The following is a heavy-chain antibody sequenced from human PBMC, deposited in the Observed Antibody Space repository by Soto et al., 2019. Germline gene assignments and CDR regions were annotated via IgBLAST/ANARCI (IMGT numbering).Heavy chain of an antibody. Sequence: GGSLRLSCAASGFSFSDYAMSWVRQAPGKGLEWVSVISESGGSTHYADSVRGRFTVSRDNSKNSLSLRMNSLRDEDTADYFCAKRSPYSSGWYSPIFDYWGQGALVTVSS. CDR2: ISESGGST. J-gene: IGHJ4*02. CDR1: GFSFSDYA. D-gene: IGHD6-13*01. V-gene: IGHV3-23*01. CDR3: AKRSPYSSGWYSPIFDY.